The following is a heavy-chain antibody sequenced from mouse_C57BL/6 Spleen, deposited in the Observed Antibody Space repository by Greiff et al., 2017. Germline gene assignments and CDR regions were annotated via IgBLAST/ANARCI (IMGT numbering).Heavy chain of an antibody. CDR2: INPNNGGT. CDR1: GYTFTDYY. Sequence: VQLQQSGPELVKPGASVKISCKASGYTFTDYYMNWVKQSHGKSLEWIGDINPNNGGTSYNQKFKGKATLTVDKSSSTAYMELRSLTSEDSAVYYCASYDYPHYYAMDYWGQGTSVTVSS. CDR3: ASYDYPHYYAMDY. D-gene: IGHD2-4*01. J-gene: IGHJ4*01. V-gene: IGHV1-26*01.